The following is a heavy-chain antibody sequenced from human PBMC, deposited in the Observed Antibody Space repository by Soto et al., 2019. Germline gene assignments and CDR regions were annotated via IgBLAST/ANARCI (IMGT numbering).Heavy chain of an antibody. CDR2: IYYTGGS. CDR1: GTSISSYY. J-gene: IGHJ6*02. CDR3: ASIDYGSGSYYKAGYYYYGMDV. V-gene: IGHV4-59*01. D-gene: IGHD3-10*01. Sequence: PSETLSLTCTVTGTSISSYYWTWVRQPPGQGLEWIGNIYYTGGSNSNPSLKSRVTLLVDTSKNQFSLNLISVTAADTAVYYCASIDYGSGSYYKAGYYYYGMDVWGQGTTVTVSS.